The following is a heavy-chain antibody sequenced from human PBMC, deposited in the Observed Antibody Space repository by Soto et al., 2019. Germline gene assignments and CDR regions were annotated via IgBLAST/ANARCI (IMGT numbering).Heavy chain of an antibody. CDR1: GGSISSGDYY. V-gene: IGHV4-30-4*01. CDR3: ARDSAGMEGGMDV. Sequence: SETLSLTCTVSGGSISSGDYYWSWIRQPPGKGLEWIGYIYYSGSTYYNPSLKSRVTISVDTSKNQFSLKLSSVTAADTAVYYCARDSAGMEGGMDVWGQGTTVTVSS. J-gene: IGHJ6*02. D-gene: IGHD1-1*01. CDR2: IYYSGST.